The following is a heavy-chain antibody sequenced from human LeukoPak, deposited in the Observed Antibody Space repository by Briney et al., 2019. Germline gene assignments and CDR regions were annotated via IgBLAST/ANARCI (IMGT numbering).Heavy chain of an antibody. CDR2: FDPEDGET. D-gene: IGHD2-21*02. Sequence: SVKVSCKVSGYTLTELSMHWVRHAPGKGLEWMGGFDPEDGETIYAQKFQGRVTMTEDTSTDTAYMELSSLRSEDTAVYYCATFILSEVVVTALPFDYWGQGTLVTVSS. V-gene: IGHV1-24*01. CDR1: GYTLTELS. J-gene: IGHJ4*02. CDR3: ATFILSEVVVTALPFDY.